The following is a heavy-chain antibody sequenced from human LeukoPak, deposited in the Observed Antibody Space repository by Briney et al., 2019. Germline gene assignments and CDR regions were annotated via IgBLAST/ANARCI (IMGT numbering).Heavy chain of an antibody. CDR3: ARNYGSGSYPPAH. CDR1: GFTFRSYG. J-gene: IGHJ4*02. CDR2: ISYDGSNK. D-gene: IGHD3-10*01. V-gene: IGHV3-30*03. Sequence: PGRSLRLSCAASGFTFRSYGMHWVRQAPGKGLEWVAVISYDGSNKYYADSVKGRFTISRDNSKNTLYLQMNSLRAEDTAVYYCARNYGSGSYPPAHWGQGTLVTVSS.